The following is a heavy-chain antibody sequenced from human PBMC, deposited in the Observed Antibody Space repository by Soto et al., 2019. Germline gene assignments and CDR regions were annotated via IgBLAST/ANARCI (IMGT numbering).Heavy chain of an antibody. CDR3: ARRRGRYYDSSGYENWFDP. CDR1: GGSFSGYY. V-gene: IGHV4-34*01. CDR2: INHSGST. J-gene: IGHJ5*02. D-gene: IGHD3-22*01. Sequence: PSETLSLTCAVYGGSFSGYYWSCIRQPPGKGLEWIGEINHSGSTNYNPSLKSRVTISVDTSKNQFSLKLSSVTAADTAVYYCARRRGRYYDSSGYENWFDPWGQGTMVTVSS.